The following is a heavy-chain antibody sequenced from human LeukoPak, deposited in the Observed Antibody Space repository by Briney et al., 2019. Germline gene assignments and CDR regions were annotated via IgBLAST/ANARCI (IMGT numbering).Heavy chain of an antibody. V-gene: IGHV3-7*01. CDR1: GLRSTSSW. J-gene: IGHJ1*01. CDR2: IRQDGSER. Sequence: GGSPRVSCAESGLRSTSSWMSWVRQAPGKGLGWVANIRQDGSERYYVDSVKRRFTISRDNAKNSLYLQMNSLRAEDTAVYYCLSPGDYSHHCFQHWGQGTLVTVSS. CDR3: LSPGDYSHHCFQH. D-gene: IGHD4-11*01.